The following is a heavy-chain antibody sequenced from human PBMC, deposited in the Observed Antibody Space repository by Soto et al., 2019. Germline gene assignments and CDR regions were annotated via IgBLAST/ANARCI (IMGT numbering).Heavy chain of an antibody. J-gene: IGHJ4*02. CDR2: IYWDDDK. Sequence: ITVKESGLTLVKPTETLTLTCTFSGFSLSSIGMGVGWIRQPPGKALEWLALIYWDDDKRYSPSLSSRLTITKDPSKNEVDLTMTNMDLVDTATYYCARLTRGVYDSGRLWEKFDYWGQGTLVTVSS. V-gene: IGHV2-5*02. CDR3: ARLTRGVYDSGRLWEKFDY. D-gene: IGHD5-12*01. CDR1: GFSLSSIGMG.